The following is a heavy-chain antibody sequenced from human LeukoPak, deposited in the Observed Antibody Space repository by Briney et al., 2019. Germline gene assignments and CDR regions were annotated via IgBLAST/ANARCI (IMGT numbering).Heavy chain of an antibody. V-gene: IGHV3-21*01. CDR2: ISSSSSYI. CDR1: RFTFSSYS. Sequence: GGSLRLSCAASRFTFSSYSMNWVRQAPGKGLEWVSSISSSSSYIYYADSVKGRFTISRDNAKNSLFLQMNSLRVDDTAVYFCARDKVSVAADYWGQGTLVIVSS. J-gene: IGHJ4*02. D-gene: IGHD4-23*01. CDR3: ARDKVSVAADY.